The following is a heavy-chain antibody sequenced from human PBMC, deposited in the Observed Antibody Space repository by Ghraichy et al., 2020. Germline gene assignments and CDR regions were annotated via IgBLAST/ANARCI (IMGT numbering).Heavy chain of an antibody. V-gene: IGHV3-15*01. CDR2: ITGITDGGTT. CDR3: TTEGSSNWNRYYYGMDV. J-gene: IGHJ6*02. CDR1: GFTFSNAL. Sequence: GGSLRLSCAASGFTFSNALMSWVRQAPGKGLEWLARITGITDGGTTDYAPPVKGRFTISSADSKITLFLQMDSLKTEDTAVYYCTTEGSSNWNRYYYGMDVWGQGTTVTVSS. D-gene: IGHD1-20*01.